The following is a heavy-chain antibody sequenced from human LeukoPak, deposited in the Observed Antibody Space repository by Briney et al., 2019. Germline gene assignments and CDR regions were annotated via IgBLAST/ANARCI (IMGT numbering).Heavy chain of an antibody. V-gene: IGHV3-23*01. Sequence: GGSLRLSCAASGFTFSSYAMSWVRQAPGKGLEWVSAISGSGGSTYYADSVKGRFTVSRDNSKNTLYLQMSSLRAEDTAVYYCATSAEEDYSVAYWGQGTLVTVSS. CDR3: ATSAEEDYSVAY. CDR2: ISGSGGST. J-gene: IGHJ4*02. CDR1: GFTFSSYA. D-gene: IGHD3-10*01.